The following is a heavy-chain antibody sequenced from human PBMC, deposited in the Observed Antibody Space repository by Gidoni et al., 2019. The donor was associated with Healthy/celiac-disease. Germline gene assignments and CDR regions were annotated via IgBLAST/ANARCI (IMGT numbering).Heavy chain of an antibody. D-gene: IGHD3-3*01. V-gene: IGHV1-8*01. CDR3: ARLFGRGFLEWLAEEYYMDV. CDR2: MNPNSGNT. Sequence: ATGQGLEWMGWMNPNSGNTGYAQKFQGRVTMTRNTSISTAYMELSSLRSEDTAVYYCARLFGRGFLEWLAEEYYMDVWGKGTTVTVSS. J-gene: IGHJ6*03.